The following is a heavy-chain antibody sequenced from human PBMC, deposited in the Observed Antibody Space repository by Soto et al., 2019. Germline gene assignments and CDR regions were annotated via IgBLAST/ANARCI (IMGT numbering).Heavy chain of an antibody. Sequence: PSETLSLTCTVSGGSVSSGSYYWSWIRQPPGKGLEWIGCIYYSGSTNYNPSLKSRVTISVDTSKNQFSLKLSSVTAADTAVYYCARTALVAARPLDPWGQGTLVTVSS. CDR3: ARTALVAARPLDP. D-gene: IGHD6-6*01. CDR2: IYYSGST. J-gene: IGHJ5*02. V-gene: IGHV4-61*01. CDR1: GGSVSSGSYY.